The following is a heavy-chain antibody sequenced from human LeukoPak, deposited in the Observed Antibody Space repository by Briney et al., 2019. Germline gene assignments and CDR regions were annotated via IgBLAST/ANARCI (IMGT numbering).Heavy chain of an antibody. Sequence: ASVKVSCKASGYTFTSYGISWVRQAPGQGLEWMGWINPNSGGTNYAQKFQGRVTMTRDTSISTAYMELSRLRSDDTAVYYCARSLFMVAGPFDYWGQGTLVTVSS. CDR3: ARSLFMVAGPFDY. CDR2: INPNSGGT. D-gene: IGHD6-19*01. J-gene: IGHJ4*02. CDR1: GYTFTSYG. V-gene: IGHV1-2*02.